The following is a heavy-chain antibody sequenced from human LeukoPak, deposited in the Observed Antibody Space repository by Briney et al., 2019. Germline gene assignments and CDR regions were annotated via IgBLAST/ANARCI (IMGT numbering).Heavy chain of an antibody. Sequence: ASVKVSCKASGYTFTSYGISWVRQAPGQGLEWMGWISAYNGNTNYAQKLQGRVTMTTDTSTSTAYMELRSLRSEDTAVYYCARDVRDYYDSSGPNWFDPWGQGTLVTVSS. D-gene: IGHD3-22*01. CDR3: ARDVRDYYDSSGPNWFDP. V-gene: IGHV1-18*01. J-gene: IGHJ5*02. CDR2: ISAYNGNT. CDR1: GYTFTSYG.